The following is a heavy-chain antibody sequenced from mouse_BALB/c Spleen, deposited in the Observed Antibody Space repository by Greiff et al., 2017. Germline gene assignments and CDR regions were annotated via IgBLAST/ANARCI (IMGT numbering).Heavy chain of an antibody. J-gene: IGHJ3*01. V-gene: IGHV1-55*01. D-gene: IGHD3-1*01. CDR2: IYPGSGST. CDR1: GYNFTSYW. Sequence: QVQLQQPGAELVKPGTSVKLSCKASGYNFTSYWINWVKLRPGQGLEWIGDIYPGSGSTNYNEKFKSKATLTVDTSSSTAYMQLSSLASEDSALYYCARWGNSGWFAYWGQGTLVTVSA. CDR3: ARWGNSGWFAY.